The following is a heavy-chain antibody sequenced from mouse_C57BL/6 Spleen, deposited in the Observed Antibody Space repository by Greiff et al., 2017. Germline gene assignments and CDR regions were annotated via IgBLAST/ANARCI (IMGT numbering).Heavy chain of an antibody. CDR3: AKWYDCFAY. CDR2: INPTNSGT. V-gene: IGHV1-42*01. Sequence: VQLKQPGPELVKPGASVKISCKASGYSFTSYYMNWVKQRPEKSLEWIGEINPTNSGTTYNQKFKAKATLTVDKSSCTAYMQLKSLTSEDSAVVYCAKWYDCFAYWGQGTMLTVSS. D-gene: IGHD2-4*01. CDR1: GYSFTSYY. J-gene: IGHJ2*01.